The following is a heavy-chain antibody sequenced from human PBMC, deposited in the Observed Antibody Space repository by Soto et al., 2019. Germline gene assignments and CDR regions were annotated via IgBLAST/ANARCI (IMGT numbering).Heavy chain of an antibody. V-gene: IGHV4-34*01. D-gene: IGHD2-8*02. CDR3: ARDKITGLFDY. CDR2: INHSGST. CDR1: GVSFSGYD. Sequence: SETLSLTCAVYGVSFSGYDWTWIRQPPGTGLEWIGEINHSGSTNYNPSLKSRVTISVDTSKNQFSLKLTSVTAADTAVYYCARDKITGLFDYWGQGTLVTSPQ. J-gene: IGHJ4*02.